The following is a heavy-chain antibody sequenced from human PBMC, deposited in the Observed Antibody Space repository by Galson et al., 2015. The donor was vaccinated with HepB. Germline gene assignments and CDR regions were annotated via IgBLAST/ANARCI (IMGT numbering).Heavy chain of an antibody. Sequence: SLRLSCAASGFTFRDFFMTWIRQSPGKGLEWLSYISPGSSYTHYADSVKGRFTISRDNARNSIYLQMHNLRVEDTAVYFCVRVAVGSSHWFDPWGQGTLVTVS. CDR3: VRVAVGSSHWFDP. CDR1: GFTFRDFF. V-gene: IGHV3-11*05. D-gene: IGHD3-10*01. J-gene: IGHJ5*02. CDR2: ISPGSSYT.